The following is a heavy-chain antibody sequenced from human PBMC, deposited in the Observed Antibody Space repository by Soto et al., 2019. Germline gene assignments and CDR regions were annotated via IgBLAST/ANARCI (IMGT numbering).Heavy chain of an antibody. J-gene: IGHJ4*02. D-gene: IGHD3-22*01. Sequence: LGESLKISCKGSGYSFTNYWIGWVRQMPGKGLEWMGIVYPGDSNTIYSPSFQGQVTISADKSISTAYLQWSSLKASDTAIYYCARGVDSNTWSLYWGQGTLVTVSS. V-gene: IGHV5-51*01. CDR3: ARGVDSNTWSLY. CDR1: GYSFTNYW. CDR2: VYPGDSNT.